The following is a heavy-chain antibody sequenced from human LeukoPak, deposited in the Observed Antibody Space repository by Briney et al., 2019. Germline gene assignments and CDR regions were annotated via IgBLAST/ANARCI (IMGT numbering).Heavy chain of an antibody. CDR1: GFTFSSYW. CDR2: IKQGGSEK. J-gene: IGHJ6*03. CDR3: AREAQDYYYYYMDV. Sequence: GGSLRLSCAASGFTFSSYWMSWVRQAPGKGLEWVANIKQGGSEKYYVDSVKGRFTISRDNAKNSLYLQMNSLRAEDTAVYYCAREAQDYYYYYMDVWGKGTTVTVSS. V-gene: IGHV3-7*01.